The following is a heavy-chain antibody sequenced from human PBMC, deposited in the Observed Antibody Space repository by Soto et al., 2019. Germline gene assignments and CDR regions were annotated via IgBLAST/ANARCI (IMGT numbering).Heavy chain of an antibody. V-gene: IGHV2-5*02. D-gene: IGHD2-21*01. J-gene: IGHJ4*02. CDR1: GFSLIASGVG. CDR2: SYWDADK. Sequence: ITLKEAGPTLVKPRQTLTLTCISSGFSLIASGVGVRWIRQPPGKTLEWHALSYWDADKGYSTSMNSRLTITKVTSRIQVVRTMTDMVLTDKATYSCAHTMWPRLFDYWGQGTLVTVSS. CDR3: AHTMWPRLFDY.